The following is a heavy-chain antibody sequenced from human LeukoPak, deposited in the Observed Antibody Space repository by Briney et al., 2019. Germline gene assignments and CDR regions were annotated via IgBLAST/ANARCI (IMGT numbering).Heavy chain of an antibody. CDR1: GYTFTTYA. J-gene: IGHJ5*02. D-gene: IGHD2-2*01. CDR3: ARGIVVQPSANWFDP. V-gene: IGHV1-3*01. Sequence: GAPVKVSCKTSGYTFTTYAIHWVRQAPGQRLEWMGLINADDGNTRYSQRFQGRVTITRDTSANTAYMELSSLGFEDTAVYYCARGIVVQPSANWFDPWGQGTPVTVSS. CDR2: INADDGNT.